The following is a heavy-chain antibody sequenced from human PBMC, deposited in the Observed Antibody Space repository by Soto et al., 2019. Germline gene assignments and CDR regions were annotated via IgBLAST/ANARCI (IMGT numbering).Heavy chain of an antibody. Sequence: GGSLRLSCAASGFTFSSYGMHWVRQAPGKGLEWVAVIWYDGSNKYYADSVKGRFTISRDNSKNTLYLQMNSLRAEDTAVYCCARDRTSLGRVYYYGMDVWGQGTTVTVSS. J-gene: IGHJ6*02. V-gene: IGHV3-33*01. CDR3: ARDRTSLGRVYYYGMDV. CDR1: GFTFSSYG. D-gene: IGHD1-26*01. CDR2: IWYDGSNK.